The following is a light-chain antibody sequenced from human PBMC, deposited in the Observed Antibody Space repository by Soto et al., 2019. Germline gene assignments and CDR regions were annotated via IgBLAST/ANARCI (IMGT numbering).Light chain of an antibody. CDR3: QKTYSTPQT. Sequence: DIQMTQSPSSLSASVGDRVTITCRASQSISTYLNWYQQRPGKAPKVLIYAASNLQSGVPSRFTGSGSGTDFTLTISSLQPEDFATYSCQKTYSTPQTFGQGTKVDIK. CDR2: AAS. V-gene: IGKV1-39*01. J-gene: IGKJ1*01. CDR1: QSISTY.